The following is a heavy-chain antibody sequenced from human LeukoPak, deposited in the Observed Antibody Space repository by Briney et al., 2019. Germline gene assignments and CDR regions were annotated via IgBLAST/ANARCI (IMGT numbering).Heavy chain of an antibody. D-gene: IGHD6-19*01. Sequence: SETLSLTCTVSGGSISSYYWSWIRQPPGKGLEWIGYIYYSGSTNYNPSLKSRVTISVDTSKNQFSLKLSSVTAADTAVYYCAKGQKYSSGWYQSWGQGTLVTVSS. CDR3: AKGQKYSSGWYQS. CDR2: IYYSGST. J-gene: IGHJ4*02. CDR1: GGSISSYY. V-gene: IGHV4-59*08.